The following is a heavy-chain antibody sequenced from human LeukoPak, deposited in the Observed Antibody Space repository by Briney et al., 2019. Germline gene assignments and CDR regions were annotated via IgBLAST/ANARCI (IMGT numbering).Heavy chain of an antibody. CDR2: ITYTGVNT. CDR3: AREWLGYSYGTRTPYFDY. V-gene: IGHV3-23*01. J-gene: IGHJ4*02. D-gene: IGHD5-18*01. CDR1: GFTFSSYA. Sequence: GGSLRLSCAASGFTFSSYAMNWVRQAPGKGLEWVSAITYTGVNTYYADSVKGRFTISRDNSKNTLYLQMNSLRAEDTAVYYCAREWLGYSYGTRTPYFDYWGQGTLVTASS.